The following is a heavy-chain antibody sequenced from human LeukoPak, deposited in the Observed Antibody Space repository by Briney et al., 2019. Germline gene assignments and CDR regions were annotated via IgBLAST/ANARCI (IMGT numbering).Heavy chain of an antibody. D-gene: IGHD2-2*01. V-gene: IGHV1-46*01. Sequence: GASVKVSCKASGYTFINYYIHWVRQAPGQGLEWMGIINPSAGSTTYAQKFQGRVTMTRDTSTSTAYMELGSLRSDDTAVYYCARDTSSLAADFDYWGQGTLVTVSS. CDR3: ARDTSSLAADFDY. CDR1: GYTFINYY. CDR2: INPSAGST. J-gene: IGHJ4*02.